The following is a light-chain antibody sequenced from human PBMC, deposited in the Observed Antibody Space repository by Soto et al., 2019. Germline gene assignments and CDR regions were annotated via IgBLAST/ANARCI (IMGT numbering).Light chain of an antibody. CDR2: DAS. CDR1: QSVGSN. V-gene: IGKV3-15*01. CDR3: LQYNSWPLAIT. J-gene: IGKJ5*01. Sequence: EIVMTQSPATLSVSPGARATLSCRASQSVGSNLAWYQQKPGQAPRLLIYDASSRATGVTGKFGGSGSGTEFTLTISSLQSEDFALYYCLQYNSWPLAITFGQGTRLEIK.